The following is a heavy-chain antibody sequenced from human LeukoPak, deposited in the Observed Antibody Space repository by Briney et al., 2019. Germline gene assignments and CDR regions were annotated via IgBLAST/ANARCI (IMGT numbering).Heavy chain of an antibody. Sequence: GGSLRLSCAASGFTFSSYGTSWVRQAPGKGLEWVANIKQDGSEKYYVDSVEGRFTISRDNAKKSLYLQMNSLRAEDTAVYYCARHLSGVTGYTYGRGIDSWGQGTLVTVSS. D-gene: IGHD5-18*01. J-gene: IGHJ4*02. CDR3: ARHLSGVTGYTYGRGIDS. CDR2: IKQDGSEK. CDR1: GFTFSSYG. V-gene: IGHV3-7*01.